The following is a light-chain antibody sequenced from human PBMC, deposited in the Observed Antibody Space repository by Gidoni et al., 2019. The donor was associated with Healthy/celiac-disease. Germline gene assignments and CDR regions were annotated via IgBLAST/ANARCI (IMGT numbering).Light chain of an antibody. CDR3: QTWGTGIHWV. V-gene: IGLV4-69*01. J-gene: IGLJ3*02. CDR2: LNSDGSH. CDR1: SGHSSYA. Sequence: QLVLPQSPSASASLGASVKLPCTLSSGHSSYAIAWHQQQPEKGPRYLMKLNSDGSHSKGDGIPDRFSGSRSGAERYLTISSLQSEDEADYYCQTWGTGIHWVFGGGTKLTVL.